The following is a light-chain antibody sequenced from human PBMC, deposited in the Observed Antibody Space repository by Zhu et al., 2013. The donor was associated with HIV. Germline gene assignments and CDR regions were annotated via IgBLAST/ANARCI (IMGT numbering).Light chain of an antibody. CDR3: QSYDGSYVV. V-gene: IGLV6-57*01. Sequence: NFMLTQPHSVSESPGKTVTISCTRTSGSIASNYVQWYQQRPGSSPTTVIYEDNQRPSGVPDRFSGSIDSSSNSASLTISGLKTEDEADYYCQSYDGSYVVFGGGTKLTVL. J-gene: IGLJ2*01. CDR2: EDN. CDR1: SGSIASNY.